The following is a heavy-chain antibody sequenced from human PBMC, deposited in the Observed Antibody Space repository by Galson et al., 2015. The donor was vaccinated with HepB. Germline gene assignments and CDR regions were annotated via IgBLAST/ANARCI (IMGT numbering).Heavy chain of an antibody. V-gene: IGHV3-74*01. CDR1: GFTFSSYW. Sequence: SLRLSCAASGFTFSSYWMHWVRQAPGKGLVWVSRINSDGSSTSYADSVKGRFTISRDNAKNTLYLQMNSLRAEDTAVYYCARVQSLWFGEFDYWGQGTLVTVSS. D-gene: IGHD3-10*01. CDR3: ARVQSLWFGEFDY. J-gene: IGHJ4*02. CDR2: INSDGSST.